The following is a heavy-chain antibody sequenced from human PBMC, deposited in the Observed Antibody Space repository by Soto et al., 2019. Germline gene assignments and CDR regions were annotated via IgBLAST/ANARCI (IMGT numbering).Heavy chain of an antibody. Sequence: SGTLSLTCAVYGGSFSGDDWSWIRQPPGKGLEWIGEINHSGSTNYNPSLKSRVTMSVDTSKNQFSLKLSSVTAADTAVYYCARGRGAAGPYYYYYYMDVWGKGTTVTVSS. CDR2: INHSGST. CDR1: GGSFSGDD. J-gene: IGHJ6*03. V-gene: IGHV4-34*01. D-gene: IGHD6-13*01. CDR3: ARGRGAAGPYYYYYYMDV.